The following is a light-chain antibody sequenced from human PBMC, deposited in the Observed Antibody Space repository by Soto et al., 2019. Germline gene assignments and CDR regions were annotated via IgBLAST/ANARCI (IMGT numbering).Light chain of an antibody. J-gene: IGKJ4*01. CDR2: GAS. CDR1: QSVSSNF. CDR3: QQYASFPLT. V-gene: IGKV3-20*01. Sequence: EIVLTQSPGTLSLSPGERATLSCRASQSVSSNFLAWYQQKPGQAPRLLIYGASFRATGIPDRFSGSGSGTDFTLTISRLEPEDFAVFYCQQYASFPLTFGGGTKVEIK.